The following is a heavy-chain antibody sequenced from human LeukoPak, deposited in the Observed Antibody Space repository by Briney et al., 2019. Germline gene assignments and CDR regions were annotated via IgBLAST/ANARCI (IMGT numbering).Heavy chain of an antibody. Sequence: GGSLRLSCAASGFTFNSYAMSWVCQAPGKGLEWVSSITGITSATKYADSVKGRFTISRDNSKNALYLQMNSLRAEDTAVYYCAKSGRHYDSSGYYFWDFWGQGTLVTVSS. D-gene: IGHD3-22*01. CDR3: AKSGRHYDSSGYYFWDF. CDR2: ITGITSAT. CDR1: GFTFNSYA. V-gene: IGHV3-23*01. J-gene: IGHJ4*02.